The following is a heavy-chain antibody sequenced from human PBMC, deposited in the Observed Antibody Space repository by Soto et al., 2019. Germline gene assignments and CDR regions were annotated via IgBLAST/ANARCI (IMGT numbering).Heavy chain of an antibody. CDR3: ARDVVVAADGGGC. V-gene: IGHV1-69*08. CDR2: IIPILGIA. Sequence: QVQLVQSGAEVKKPGSSVKVSCKASGGTFSSYTISWVRQAPGQGLEWMGRIIPILGIANYAKKFQGRVTITADKSTSTAYMELSSLRSEETAVYYCARDVVVAADGGGCWGQGALVTVSS. D-gene: IGHD2-15*01. J-gene: IGHJ4*02. CDR1: GGTFSSYT.